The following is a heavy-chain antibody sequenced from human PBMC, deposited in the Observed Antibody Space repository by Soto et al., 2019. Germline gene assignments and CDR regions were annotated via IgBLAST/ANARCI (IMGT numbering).Heavy chain of an antibody. D-gene: IGHD3-10*01. CDR3: ARALGVRGYYYGMDV. V-gene: IGHV1-2*04. CDR1: GYTFTGYY. J-gene: IGHJ6*02. Sequence: GXSVKVSCKASGYTFTGYYMHWVRQAPVQGLEWMGWINPNSGGTNYAQKFQGWVTMTRDTSISTAYMELSRLRSDDTAVYYCARALGVRGYYYGMDVWGQGTTVTVSS. CDR2: INPNSGGT.